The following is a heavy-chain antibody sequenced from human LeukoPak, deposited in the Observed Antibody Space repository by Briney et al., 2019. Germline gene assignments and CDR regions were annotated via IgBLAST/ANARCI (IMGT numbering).Heavy chain of an antibody. CDR3: ARLRRNSDSSGYYYYYDY. D-gene: IGHD3-22*01. V-gene: IGHV3-21*01. CDR1: GYTFSSFS. J-gene: IGHJ4*02. CDR2: ISVRSNYI. Sequence: GGSLRLPCVASGYTFSSFSINWVRQAPGKGLEWVSSISVRSNYIYYADSVRGRFSRDDARNSLYLQMDSLRGDDTAVYYCARLRRNSDSSGYYYYYDYWGQGTLVTVSS.